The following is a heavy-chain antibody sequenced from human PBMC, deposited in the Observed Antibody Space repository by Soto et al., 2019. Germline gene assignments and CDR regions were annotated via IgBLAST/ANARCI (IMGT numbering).Heavy chain of an antibody. CDR2: ISAYNGNT. Sequence: QVPLVQSGAEVKKPGASVKVSCEASGYTFTSYGISWVRQAPGQGLEWMGWISAYNGNTNYAQKLQGRVTMTTDTSTSTAYMELRSLRSDDTAVYYCARERITMVRGVMGDAFDIWGQGTMVTVSS. D-gene: IGHD3-10*01. CDR1: GYTFTSYG. CDR3: ARERITMVRGVMGDAFDI. V-gene: IGHV1-18*01. J-gene: IGHJ3*02.